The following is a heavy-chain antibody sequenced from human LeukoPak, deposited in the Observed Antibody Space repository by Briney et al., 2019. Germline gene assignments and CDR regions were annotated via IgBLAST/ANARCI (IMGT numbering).Heavy chain of an antibody. J-gene: IGHJ6*03. CDR2: ITGSGDTI. CDR3: ARVTVWDSNNWDDWKNYYYYYMDV. V-gene: IGHV3-48*03. Sequence: GGSLTLSCSASGFTFSSYEMNWVRQAPGKGLEWISYITGSGDTIYYADSVKGRFTISRDNAKNSLFLQMNNPTADDTAVYYCARVTVWDSNNWDDWKNYYYYYMDVWGKGTTVPVSS. D-gene: IGHD1-1*01. CDR1: GFTFSSYE.